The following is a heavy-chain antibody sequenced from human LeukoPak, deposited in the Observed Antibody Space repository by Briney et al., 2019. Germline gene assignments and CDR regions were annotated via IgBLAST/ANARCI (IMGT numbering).Heavy chain of an antibody. J-gene: IGHJ4*02. V-gene: IGHV4-39*01. CDR2: IYYTGST. CDR1: GASISGGTYY. Sequence: SETLSLTCSVSGASISGGTYYWGWIRQPPGKGLEWIGSIYYTGSTYDNPSLKSRVTISVDTSKNQFSPKLSSVTAADTAVYYCARRGGSGRAFDYWGQGTLVTVSS. CDR3: ARRGGSGRAFDY. D-gene: IGHD1-26*01.